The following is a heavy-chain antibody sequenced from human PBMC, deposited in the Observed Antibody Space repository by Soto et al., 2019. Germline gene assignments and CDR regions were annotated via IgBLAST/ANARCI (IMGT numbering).Heavy chain of an antibody. CDR2: IYYSGST. Sequence: SETLSLTCTVSGGSISSGGYYWSWIRQHPGKGLEWIGYIYYSGSTYYNPSLKSRVTISVDTSKNQFSLKLSSVTAADAAVYYCARSDYDSSGYHFDYWGQGTLVTVYS. D-gene: IGHD3-22*01. V-gene: IGHV4-31*03. J-gene: IGHJ4*02. CDR3: ARSDYDSSGYHFDY. CDR1: GGSISSGGYY.